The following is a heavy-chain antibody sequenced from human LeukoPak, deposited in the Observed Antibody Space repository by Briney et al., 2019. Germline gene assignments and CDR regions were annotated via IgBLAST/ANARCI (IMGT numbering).Heavy chain of an antibody. CDR3: AKALSRPQYYYYYGMDV. V-gene: IGHV3-23*01. CDR2: ISGSGDSK. Sequence: GGSLRLSCAASEFTFRSYAMSWVRQAPGKGLEWVSTISGSGDSKYYEDSVKGRFTISRDNSKNTLYLQMNSLRAEDTAVYYCAKALSRPQYYYYYGMDVWGQGTTVTVS. J-gene: IGHJ6*02. D-gene: IGHD6-6*01. CDR1: EFTFRSYA.